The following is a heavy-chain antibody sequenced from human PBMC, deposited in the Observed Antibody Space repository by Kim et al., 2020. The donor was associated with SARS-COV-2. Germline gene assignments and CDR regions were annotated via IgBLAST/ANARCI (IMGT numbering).Heavy chain of an antibody. J-gene: IGHJ4*02. CDR3: ARARGDDYVSD. CDR2: ISSSSSYI. CDR1: GFTFSSYS. Sequence: WGSLRLSCAASGFTFSSYSMNWVRQAPGKGLEWVSSISSSSSYIYYADSVKGRFTISRDNAKNSLYLQMNSLRAEDTAVYYCARARGDDYVSDWGQGTLVTVSS. V-gene: IGHV3-21*01. D-gene: IGHD3-16*01.